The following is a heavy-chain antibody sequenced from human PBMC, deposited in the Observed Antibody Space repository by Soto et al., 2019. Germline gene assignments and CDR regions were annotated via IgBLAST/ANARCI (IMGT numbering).Heavy chain of an antibody. D-gene: IGHD6-19*01. J-gene: IGHJ6*02. CDR1: GGSISSGGYY. CDR2: IYYSGST. V-gene: IGHV4-31*03. Sequence: QVQLQESGPGLVKPSQTLSLTCTVSGGSISSGGYYWSWIRQHPGKGLEWIGYIYYSGSTNYNPSLKSRVTISVDTSKNQFPLKLSSVTAADTAVYYCARDRAGKDYYYGMDVWGQGTTVTVSS. CDR3: ARDRAGKDYYYGMDV.